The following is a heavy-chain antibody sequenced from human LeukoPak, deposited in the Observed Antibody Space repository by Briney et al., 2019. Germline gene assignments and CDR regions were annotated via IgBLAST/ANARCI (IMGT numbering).Heavy chain of an antibody. J-gene: IGHJ5*02. CDR2: INHSGST. V-gene: IGHV4-34*09. D-gene: IGHD4-17*01. CDR3: ASGYGDYVGWFDP. Sequence: SETLSLTCAVYGGSFSGYYWSWIRQPPGKGLEWIGEINHSGSTNYNPSLKSRVTISVDTSKNQFSLKLSSVTAADTAVYYCASGYGDYVGWFDPWGQGTLVTVSS. CDR1: GGSFSGYY.